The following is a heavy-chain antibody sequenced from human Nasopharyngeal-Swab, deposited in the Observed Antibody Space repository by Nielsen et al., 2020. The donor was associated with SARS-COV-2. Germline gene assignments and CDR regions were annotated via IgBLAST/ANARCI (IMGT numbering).Heavy chain of an antibody. CDR2: IYYSGST. D-gene: IGHD6-19*01. Sequence: GSLRLSCTVSGGSISSYYWSWIRQPPGKGLEWIGYIYYSGSTNYNPSLKSRVTISVDTSKNQFSLKLSSVTAADTAVYYCARHEVTYSSGSFALDVWGQGTTVTVSS. CDR1: GGSISSYY. J-gene: IGHJ6*02. V-gene: IGHV4-59*08. CDR3: ARHEVTYSSGSFALDV.